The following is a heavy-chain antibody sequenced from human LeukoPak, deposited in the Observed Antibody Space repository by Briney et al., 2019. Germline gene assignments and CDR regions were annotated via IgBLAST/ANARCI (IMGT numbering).Heavy chain of an antibody. V-gene: IGHV1-69*01. CDR1: GGTFSSYA. CDR2: IIPIFGTA. D-gene: IGHD1-26*01. CDR3: ARGPATRGVGATGY. Sequence: GASVKVSCKASGGTFSSYAISWVRQAPGQGLEWMGGIIPIFGTANYAQKFQGRVTVTADESTSTAYMELRSLRSDDTAVYYCARGPATRGVGATGYWGQGTLVTVSS. J-gene: IGHJ4*02.